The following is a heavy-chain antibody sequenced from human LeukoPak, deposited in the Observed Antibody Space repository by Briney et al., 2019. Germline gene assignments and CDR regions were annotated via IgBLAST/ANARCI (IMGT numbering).Heavy chain of an antibody. CDR1: GFTFSSYS. V-gene: IGHV3-21*01. J-gene: IGHJ4*02. CDR3: ARLGYCSGGSCYS. CDR2: ISSSSYI. Sequence: GGSLRLSCAASGFTFSSYSMNWVRQAPGKGLEWVSSISSSSYIYYADSVKGRFTISRDNAKNSLYLQMNSLRAEDTAVYYCARLGYCSGGSCYSWGQGTLVTVSS. D-gene: IGHD2-15*01.